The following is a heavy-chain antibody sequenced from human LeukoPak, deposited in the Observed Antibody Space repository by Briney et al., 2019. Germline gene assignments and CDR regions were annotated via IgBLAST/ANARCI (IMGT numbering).Heavy chain of an antibody. J-gene: IGHJ4*02. V-gene: IGHV3-74*01. D-gene: IGHD4-17*01. CDR2: IDSDGTST. CDR3: ARDFDYGDYGGDY. CDR1: GFTFSNYW. Sequence: GGSLGLSCAASGFTFSNYWMHWVRQAPGKGLVWVSRIDSDGTSTSYADSVKGRFTISRDNAKNTLYLQMNSLRVEDTAVYYCARDFDYGDYGGDYWGQGTLVTVSS.